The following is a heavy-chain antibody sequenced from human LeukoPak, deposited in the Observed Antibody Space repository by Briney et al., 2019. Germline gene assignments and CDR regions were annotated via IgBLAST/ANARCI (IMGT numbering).Heavy chain of an antibody. V-gene: IGHV3-9*01. J-gene: IGHJ4*02. CDR1: GFTFDDYA. CDR3: AKRKVGTSYYFDY. Sequence: QSGGSLRLSCAASGFTFDDYAMHWVRQAPGKGMEWVSGISWNSGSIGYADSVKGRFTISRDNAKNSLYLQMNSLRAEDTALYYCAKRKVGTSYYFDYWGQGTLVTVSS. D-gene: IGHD1-7*01. CDR2: ISWNSGSI.